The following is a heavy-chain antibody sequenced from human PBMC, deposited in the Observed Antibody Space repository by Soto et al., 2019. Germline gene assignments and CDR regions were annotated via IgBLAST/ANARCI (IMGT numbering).Heavy chain of an antibody. CDR3: ARVSLTYYYDSSGPFDY. V-gene: IGHV4-30-4*02. J-gene: IGHJ4*02. CDR1: GGSISSGDYY. Sequence: SETLSLTCTVSGGSISSGDYYWSWIRQPPGKGLEWIGYIYYSGSTYYNPSLKSRVTISVDTSKNQFSLKLSSVTAADTAVYYCARVSLTYYYDSSGPFDYWGQGTLVTVSS. D-gene: IGHD3-22*01. CDR2: IYYSGST.